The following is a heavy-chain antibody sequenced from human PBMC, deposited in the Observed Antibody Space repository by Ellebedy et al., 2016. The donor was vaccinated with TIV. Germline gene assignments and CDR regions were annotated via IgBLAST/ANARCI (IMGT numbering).Heavy chain of an antibody. CDR2: VYQSGTA. CDR1: ASSISSARY. Sequence: MPSETLSLTCTDSASSISSARYWGWIRQSPGKGLEWIVTVYQSGTAWYNPSLRSRVTIPLDTSKNQFSLRLKLTSVTAADTAVYYCGRLVAAPHADSWGQGTLVTVSS. CDR3: GRLVAAPHADS. V-gene: IGHV4-38-2*02. J-gene: IGHJ5*01. D-gene: IGHD5-12*01.